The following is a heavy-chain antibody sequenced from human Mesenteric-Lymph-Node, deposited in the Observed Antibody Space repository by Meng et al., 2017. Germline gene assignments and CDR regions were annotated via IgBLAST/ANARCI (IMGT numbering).Heavy chain of an antibody. J-gene: IGHJ4*02. Sequence: GESLKISCAASGFTFSSYSMNWVRQAPGKGLEWVSSISSSSSYIYYADSVKGRFTISRDNAKNSLYLQMNSLRAEDTAVYYCATKTNASGRWGQGTLVTVSS. CDR1: GFTFSSYS. CDR3: ATKTNASGR. D-gene: IGHD1-26*01. CDR2: ISSSSSYI. V-gene: IGHV3-21*04.